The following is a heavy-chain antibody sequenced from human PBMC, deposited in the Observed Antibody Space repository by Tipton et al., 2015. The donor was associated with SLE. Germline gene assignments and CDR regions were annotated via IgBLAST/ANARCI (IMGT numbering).Heavy chain of an antibody. J-gene: IGHJ4*02. CDR1: GYAFSSSG. Sequence: QSGAEVKKPGASVKVSCKSSGYAFSSSGISWVRQAPGQGLEWMGWISAYNGNTNYAQKFQGRVRMTTETSTSTGYMELTSLRSDDTAVYYCARDFSDRSCFFESWGQGTLVTVSS. CDR3: ARDFSDRSCFFES. CDR2: ISAYNGNT. D-gene: IGHD3-22*01. V-gene: IGHV1-18*01.